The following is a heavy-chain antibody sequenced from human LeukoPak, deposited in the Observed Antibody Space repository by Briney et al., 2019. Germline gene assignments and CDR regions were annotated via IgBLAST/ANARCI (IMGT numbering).Heavy chain of an antibody. CDR3: GRLSTRFCSGGTCYINGAVDI. J-gene: IGHJ3*02. Sequence: SETLSLTCTVSGGSISSYYWSWIRQPPGQGLEWIGYIFYSGSTNYNPSLKSRVTMSVDTSNKQFSLRLSPVTAADTALYYCGRLSTRFCSGGTCYINGAVDIWGQGTRVTVSS. D-gene: IGHD2-15*01. V-gene: IGHV4-59*08. CDR2: IFYSGST. CDR1: GGSISSYY.